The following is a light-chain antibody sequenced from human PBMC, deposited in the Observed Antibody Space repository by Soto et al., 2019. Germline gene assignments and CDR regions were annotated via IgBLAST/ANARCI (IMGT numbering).Light chain of an antibody. CDR1: QSVTAS. V-gene: IGKV1-5*01. J-gene: IGKJ2*01. CDR3: QQYNSYSHT. CDR2: DVS. Sequence: DIQMTQSPSTLSASVGDSVTITCRASQSVTASLAWYQQKPGEAPKLLIYDVSNLETGVPSRFSGSGSGTEFSLTIRSLQPDDFASYYCQQYNSYSHTFGQGTKVEIK.